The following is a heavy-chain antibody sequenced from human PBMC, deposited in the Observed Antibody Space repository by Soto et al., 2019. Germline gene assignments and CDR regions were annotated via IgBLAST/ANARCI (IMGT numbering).Heavy chain of an antibody. Sequence: GESLKISCKASGYSFATYWIGWVRQMPGKGLEWMGIIYPGDSDTMYSPSFQRQVIISADLSSTTTYLQWSSLKASDTAIYYCARQHGLRSANECIGPWGQGTLVT. CDR3: ARQHGLRSANECIGP. D-gene: IGHD2-8*01. J-gene: IGHJ5*02. V-gene: IGHV5-51*01. CDR2: IYPGDSDT. CDR1: GYSFATYW.